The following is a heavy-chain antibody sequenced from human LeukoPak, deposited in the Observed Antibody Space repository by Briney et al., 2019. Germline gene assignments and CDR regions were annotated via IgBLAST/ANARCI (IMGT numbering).Heavy chain of an antibody. J-gene: IGHJ4*02. V-gene: IGHV4-39*01. Sequence: SETLSLTCTVSGGSISSSCYYWGWIRQPPGKGLEWIGSIYYSGSTYYNPSLKSRVTISVDTSKNQFSLKLSSVTAADTAVYYCARHASGSYRIGFDYWGQGTLVTVSS. CDR1: GGSISSSCYY. CDR3: ARHASGSYRIGFDY. D-gene: IGHD1-26*01. CDR2: IYYSGST.